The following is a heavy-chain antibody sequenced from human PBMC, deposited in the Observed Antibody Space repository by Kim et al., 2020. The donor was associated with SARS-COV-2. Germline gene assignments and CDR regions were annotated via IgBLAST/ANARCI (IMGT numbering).Heavy chain of an antibody. D-gene: IGHD6-25*01. V-gene: IGHV3-21*01. CDR3: ARDTVAAGIFDY. Sequence: YNADSVKGRFTISRDNAKNSLYLQMNSLRAEDTAVYYCARDTVAAGIFDYWGQGTLVTVSS. J-gene: IGHJ4*02.